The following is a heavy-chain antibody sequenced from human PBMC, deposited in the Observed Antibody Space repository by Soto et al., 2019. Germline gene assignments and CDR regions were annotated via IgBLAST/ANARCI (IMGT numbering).Heavy chain of an antibody. D-gene: IGHD3-10*01. CDR2: IKSKTGGGTT. V-gene: IGHV3-15*07. CDR3: TTDHYGSGSYYDYYYGMDV. Sequence: VRQAPGKGLEWVGRIKSKTGGGTTDYAAPVKGRFTISRDDSKNTLYLQMNSLKTEDTAVYYCTTDHYGSGSYYDYYYGMDVWGQGTTVTVSS. J-gene: IGHJ6*02.